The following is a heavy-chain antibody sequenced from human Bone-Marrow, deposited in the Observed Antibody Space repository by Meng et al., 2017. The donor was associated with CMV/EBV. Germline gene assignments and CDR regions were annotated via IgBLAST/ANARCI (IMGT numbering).Heavy chain of an antibody. J-gene: IGHJ6*02. CDR1: GYTFTGYY. V-gene: IGHV1-2*02. Sequence: ASVKVSCKASGYTFTGYYIHWVRQAPGQGLEWMGWVNAHSGATNYAMNFQDRVTMTRDTSITTAYMGLSRLTSDDTAVYYCASPNYYGDGMDVWGQGTKVTVSS. D-gene: IGHD3-10*01. CDR2: VNAHSGAT. CDR3: ASPNYYGDGMDV.